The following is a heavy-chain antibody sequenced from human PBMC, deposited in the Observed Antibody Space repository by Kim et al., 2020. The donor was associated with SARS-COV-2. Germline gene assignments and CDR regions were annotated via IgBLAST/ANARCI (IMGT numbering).Heavy chain of an antibody. J-gene: IGHJ3*02. V-gene: IGHV3-9*01. CDR3: AKEIAARRGGFDI. D-gene: IGHD6-13*01. Sequence: YADSVKGRFTISRDNAKNSLYLQMNSLRAEDTALYYCAKEIAARRGGFDIWGQGTIVTVSS.